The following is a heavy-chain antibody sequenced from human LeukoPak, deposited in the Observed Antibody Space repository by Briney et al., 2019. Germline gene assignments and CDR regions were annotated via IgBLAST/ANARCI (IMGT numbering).Heavy chain of an antibody. CDR1: GYSFTSYD. CDR3: ARVGFTVTDYYYYYYMDV. D-gene: IGHD4-11*01. Sequence: ASVTVSCTASGYSFTSYDINWVRQATAQGLERMGWMNPNSGNTGYAQTFQGRVTITRNTSISTAYMELSSLRSEDTAVYYCARVGFTVTDYYYYYYMDVWGKGTTVTVSS. CDR2: MNPNSGNT. V-gene: IGHV1-8*03. J-gene: IGHJ6*03.